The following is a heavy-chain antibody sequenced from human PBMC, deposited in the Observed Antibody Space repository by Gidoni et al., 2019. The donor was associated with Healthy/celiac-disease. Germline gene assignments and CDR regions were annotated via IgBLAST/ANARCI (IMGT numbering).Heavy chain of an antibody. V-gene: IGHV5-10-1*03. CDR1: GYSFTSSW. CDR2: IYPSDSYT. CDR3: ARQVGGGGLSPQDWFDP. J-gene: IGHJ5*02. Sequence: EVPPVQSGAEVKKPGESLSIFCKGSGYSFTSSWISWVRQMPGKGLEWMGRIYPSDSYTNYGPSFQGHFTISADKSISTAYLQWSSLKASDTAMYYCARQVGGGGLSPQDWFDPWGQGTLVTVSS. D-gene: IGHD3-10*01.